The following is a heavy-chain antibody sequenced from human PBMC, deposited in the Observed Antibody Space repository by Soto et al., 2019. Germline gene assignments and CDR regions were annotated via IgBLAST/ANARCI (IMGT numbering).Heavy chain of an antibody. J-gene: IGHJ4*02. Sequence: SETLSLTCAVSGGSISSSNWWSWVRQPPGKGLEWIGEIYHSGSTNYNPSLKSRVTISVDKSKNQFSLKLSSVTAADTAVYYCASAPFDILTGQHFDYWGQGTLVTVSS. V-gene: IGHV4-4*02. CDR3: ASAPFDILTGQHFDY. CDR1: GGSISSSNW. D-gene: IGHD3-9*01. CDR2: IYHSGST.